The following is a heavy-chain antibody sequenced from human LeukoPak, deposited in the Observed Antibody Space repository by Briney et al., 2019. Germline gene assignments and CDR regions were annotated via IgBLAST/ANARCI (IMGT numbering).Heavy chain of an antibody. D-gene: IGHD3-16*01. CDR2: IIPIFGTA. V-gene: IGHV1-69*13. CDR3: ARSGGALGYYYMDV. Sequence: SVKVSCKASGGTFSSYAISWVRQAPGQGLEWVGGIIPIFGTANYAQKFQGRVTITADESTSTAYMELSSLRSEDTAVYYCARSGGALGYYYMDVWGKGTTVTVS. J-gene: IGHJ6*03. CDR1: GGTFSSYA.